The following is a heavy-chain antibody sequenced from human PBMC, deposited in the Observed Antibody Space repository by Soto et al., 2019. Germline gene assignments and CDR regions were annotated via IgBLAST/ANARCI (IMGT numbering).Heavy chain of an antibody. J-gene: IGHJ5*01. CDR1: GGPITRNY. Sequence: SEKLCLTCLGSGGPITRNYWGWIRQPPGKGLEYLGHVYYSGNAKYNPSLKSRLTISVDPSKKNFSSRLNSVTAADTAMYYCAMGTHCNSPRPAGAPHISFDPWCQG. V-gene: IGHV4-59*01. D-gene: IGHD3-10*01. CDR2: VYYSGNA. CDR3: AMGTHCNSPRPAGAPHISFDP.